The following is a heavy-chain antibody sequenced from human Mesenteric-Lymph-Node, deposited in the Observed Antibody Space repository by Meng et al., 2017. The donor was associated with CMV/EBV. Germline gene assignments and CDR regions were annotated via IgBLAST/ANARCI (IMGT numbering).Heavy chain of an antibody. Sequence: KAYGYTFISYYIHGVRQAPGQGPEWMGIINPNGGSTSYAQKFQGRVTMTRDTSTSTVYMELSSLRSEDTAVYYCARVGSMVRGVIFDYWGRGTLVTVSS. CDR3: ARVGSMVRGVIFDY. CDR2: INPNGGST. CDR1: GYTFISYY. J-gene: IGHJ4*02. V-gene: IGHV1-46*01. D-gene: IGHD3-10*01.